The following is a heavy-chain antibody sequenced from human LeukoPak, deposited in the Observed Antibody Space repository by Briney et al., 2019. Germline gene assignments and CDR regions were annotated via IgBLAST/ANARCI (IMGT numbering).Heavy chain of an antibody. V-gene: IGHV4-59*12. CDR1: GGSFSGYY. CDR3: ARRVKGYSYGSYYFDY. Sequence: SETLSLTCAVYGGSFSGYYWSWIRQPPGKGLEYIGYIYYSGSTNYNPSLKSRVTISVDTSKNQFSLKLSSVTAADTAVYYCARRVKGYSYGSYYFDYWGQGTLVTVSS. D-gene: IGHD5-18*01. J-gene: IGHJ4*02. CDR2: IYYSGST.